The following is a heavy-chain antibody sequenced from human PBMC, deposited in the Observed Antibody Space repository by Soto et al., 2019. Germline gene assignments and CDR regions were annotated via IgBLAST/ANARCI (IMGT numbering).Heavy chain of an antibody. J-gene: IGHJ4*02. D-gene: IGHD3-10*01. CDR3: ARSVWFGELFTFDY. V-gene: IGHV4-59*08. CDR1: GGSISSYY. CDR2: IYYSGST. Sequence: SETLSLTCTVSGGSISSYYWSWIRQPPGKGLEWIGYIYYSGSTNYNPSLKSRVTISVDTSKNQFSLKLSSVTAADTAVYYCARSVWFGELFTFDYWGQGTLVTVSS.